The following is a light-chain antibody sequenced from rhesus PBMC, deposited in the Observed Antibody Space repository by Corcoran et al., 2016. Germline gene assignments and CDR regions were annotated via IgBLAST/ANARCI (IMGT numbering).Light chain of an antibody. V-gene: IGKV3-53*02. J-gene: IGKJ2*01. Sequence: QVILTQSPATLSLSPGERATLSCRASQSVSSYLAWYQPQPGTAPKLLIYGASSRATGIPDRFSGSGSGTEVTRTISSLEPEDFAGYYCQKYSSSPYSFGQGTKVEIK. CDR1: QSVSSY. CDR3: QKYSSSPYS. CDR2: GAS.